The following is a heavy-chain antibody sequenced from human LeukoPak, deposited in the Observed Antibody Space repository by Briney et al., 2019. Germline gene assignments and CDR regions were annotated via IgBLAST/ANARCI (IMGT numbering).Heavy chain of an antibody. D-gene: IGHD1-26*01. J-gene: IGHJ5*02. CDR3: ARQNILGSTKAPLDL. V-gene: IGHV5-51*01. Sequence: GAPLQISCKGSGTSFSNYFIAWGRQLPGKGLAWMGIIYPGDSDTRYSPSFQGQVTISADKSINTVYLQWGSLEASDTAMYYCARQNILGSTKAPLDLWGQGTLVTVSS. CDR1: GTSFSNYF. CDR2: IYPGDSDT.